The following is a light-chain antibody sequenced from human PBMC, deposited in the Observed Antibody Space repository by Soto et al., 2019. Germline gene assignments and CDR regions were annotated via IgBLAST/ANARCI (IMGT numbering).Light chain of an antibody. CDR3: LQYSTFPRT. CDR1: QSISRS. V-gene: IGKV3D-15*01. J-gene: IGKJ1*01. CDR2: GAS. Sequence: EIVLTQSPAILSVSPGERATLSCRASQSISRSLAWYQQKPGQAPRVLIYGASSRATGIPDRFSGSGSGADFTLTISSLQAEDVAVYYCLQYSTFPRTFGQGTKVDIK.